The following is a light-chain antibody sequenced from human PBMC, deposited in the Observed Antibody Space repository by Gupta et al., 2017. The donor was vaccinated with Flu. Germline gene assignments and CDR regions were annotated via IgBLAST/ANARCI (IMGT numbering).Light chain of an antibody. Sequence: QSALTQPASVSGSPGQSNTISCTGTSSDVGGYNYVSWYQHHPGKAPRLMIYVVSIRPSGVSDRFSGSKSGNTASLTISGLQAEDEADYYCSSYISSAALEYVFGTGTTVTVL. CDR1: SSDVGGYNY. CDR2: VVS. CDR3: SSYISSAALEYV. V-gene: IGLV2-14*03. J-gene: IGLJ1*01.